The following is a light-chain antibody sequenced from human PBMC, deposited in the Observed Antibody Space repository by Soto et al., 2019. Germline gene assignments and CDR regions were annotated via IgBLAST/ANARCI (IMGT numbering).Light chain of an antibody. V-gene: IGLV2-11*01. CDR1: SRDVGSFNS. J-gene: IGLJ3*02. CDR2: DVT. CDR3: CSYAGSSTGV. Sequence: QPVLTQPRSVSGSPGQSLTLSCTGTSRDVGSFNSVSWYQQHPGKAPQLIIYDVTKRPSGVPDRFSGSKSGNTASLNISGLQADAESEYYCCSYAGSSTGVFGGGTKLTVL.